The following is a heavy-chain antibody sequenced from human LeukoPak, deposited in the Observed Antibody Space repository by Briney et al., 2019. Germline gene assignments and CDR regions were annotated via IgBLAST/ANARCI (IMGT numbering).Heavy chain of an antibody. CDR3: ARYTYYYDSSGSLSGGAFDI. J-gene: IGHJ3*02. CDR2: IYYSGST. Sequence: SETLSLTCTVSGGSFNTHYWNWIRQPPGKGLEWIGYIYYSGSTNYNPSLKSRVTISVDTSKNQFSLKLSSVTAADTAVYYCARYTYYYDSSGSLSGGAFDIWGQGTMVTVSS. D-gene: IGHD3-22*01. V-gene: IGHV4-59*11. CDR1: GGSFNTHY.